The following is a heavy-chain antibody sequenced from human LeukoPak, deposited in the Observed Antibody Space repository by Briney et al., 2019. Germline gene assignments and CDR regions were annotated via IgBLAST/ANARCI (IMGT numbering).Heavy chain of an antibody. CDR3: ARDQGYSGYDGYYYYYCMDV. J-gene: IGHJ6*03. CDR2: TYYRSKWYN. CDR1: GDSVSSNSAA. Sequence: SQTLSLTCAISGDSVSSNSAAWNWIRQSPSRGLEWLGRTYYRSKWYNDYAVSVKSRITINPDTSKNQFSLQLNSVTPEDTAVYYCARDQGYSGYDGYYYYYCMDVWGKGTTVTVSS. D-gene: IGHD5-12*01. V-gene: IGHV6-1*01.